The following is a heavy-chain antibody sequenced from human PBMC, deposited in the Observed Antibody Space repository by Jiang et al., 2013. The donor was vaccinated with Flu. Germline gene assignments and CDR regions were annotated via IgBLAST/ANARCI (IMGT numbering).Heavy chain of an antibody. J-gene: IGHJ4*02. Sequence: GSGLVKPSQTLSLTCTVSGSSISSGGYYWSWIRQHPGKGLEWIGYIYYSGSTYYNPSLKSRVTISVDTSKNQFSLKLSSVTAADTAVYYCAREDYYDSSGIDYWGQGTLVTVSS. D-gene: IGHD3-22*01. CDR1: GSSISSGGYY. CDR3: AREDYYDSSGIDY. CDR2: IYYSGST. V-gene: IGHV4-31*03.